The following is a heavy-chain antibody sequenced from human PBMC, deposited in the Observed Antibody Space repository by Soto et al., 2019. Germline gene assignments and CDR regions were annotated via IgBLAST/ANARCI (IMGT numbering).Heavy chain of an antibody. V-gene: IGHV4-39*01. CDR1: GGSISSSSYY. CDR2: IYYSGST. J-gene: IGHJ6*02. Sequence: SETLSLTCTVSGGSISSSSYYWGWIRQPPGKGLEWIGSIYYSGSTYYNPSLKSRVTISVDTSENQFSLKLSSVTAADTAVYYCARHGLGMVRGVGYYYYGMDVWGQGTTVTVSS. CDR3: ARHGLGMVRGVGYYYYGMDV. D-gene: IGHD3-10*01.